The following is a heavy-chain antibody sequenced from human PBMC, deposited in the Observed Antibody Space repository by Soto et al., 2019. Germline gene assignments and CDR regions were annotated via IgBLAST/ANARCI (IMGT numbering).Heavy chain of an antibody. CDR3: ARGVQWLVRAFDY. J-gene: IGHJ4*02. D-gene: IGHD6-19*01. CDR1: GGSFSGYY. Sequence: SETLSLTCAVYGGSFSGYYWSWIRQPPGKGLEWIGEINHSGSTNYNPSLKSRVTISVDTSKNQFSLKLSSVTAADTAVYYCARGVQWLVRAFDYWGQGTLVTVSS. V-gene: IGHV4-34*01. CDR2: INHSGST.